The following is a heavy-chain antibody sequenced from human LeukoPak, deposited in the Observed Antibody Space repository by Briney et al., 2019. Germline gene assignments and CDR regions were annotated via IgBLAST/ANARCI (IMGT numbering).Heavy chain of an antibody. J-gene: IGHJ4*02. D-gene: IGHD6-13*01. CDR1: GGSISSYY. V-gene: IGHV4-59*01. CDR3: ARVTGYRIEDYFDY. CDR2: IYYSGST. Sequence: SETLSLTCTVPGGSISSYYWSWIRQPPGKGLEWIGYIYYSGSTNYNPSLKSRVTISVETSKNEFSLKLRSVTAADTAVYYCARVTGYRIEDYFDYWGQGTLVTVSS.